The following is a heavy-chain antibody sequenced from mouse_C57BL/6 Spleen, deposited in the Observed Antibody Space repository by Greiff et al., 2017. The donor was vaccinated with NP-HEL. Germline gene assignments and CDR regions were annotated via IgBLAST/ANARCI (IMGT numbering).Heavy chain of an antibody. J-gene: IGHJ2*01. CDR3: ARECYYYGSKGFDY. V-gene: IGHV5-4*01. D-gene: IGHD1-1*01. Sequence: EVMLVESGGGLVKPGGSLKLSCAASGFTFSSYAMSWVRQTPEKRLEWVATISDGGSYTYYPDNVKGRFTISRDNAKNNLYLQMSHLKSEDTAMYYCARECYYYGSKGFDYWGQGTTLTVSS. CDR1: GFTFSSYA. CDR2: ISDGGSYT.